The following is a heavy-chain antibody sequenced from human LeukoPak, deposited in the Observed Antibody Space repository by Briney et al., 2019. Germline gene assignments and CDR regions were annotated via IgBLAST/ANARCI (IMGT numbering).Heavy chain of an antibody. Sequence: SETLSLNCTVSGVSITKDGYSCTSIRQTPAKFLECIGDISYSGSTKYKPSLKRRLTISGDVSKNQFSLKLTSVTAADTAVYYCARDVVLTSSPDAFDIWGQGTMVTVSS. CDR3: ARDVVLTSSPDAFDI. D-gene: IGHD2-21*02. J-gene: IGHJ3*02. CDR2: ISYSGST. V-gene: IGHV4-31*03. CDR1: GVSITKDGYS.